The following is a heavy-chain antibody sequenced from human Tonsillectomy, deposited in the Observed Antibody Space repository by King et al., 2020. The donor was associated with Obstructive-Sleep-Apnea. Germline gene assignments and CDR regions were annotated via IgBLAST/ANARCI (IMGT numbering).Heavy chain of an antibody. Sequence: QEEGKGLVRPSGTRSLTCAVSGGSISSSNWWRWVRQAPGKGMEWIGEIYQDESTYYNPSLESRVIISVDKSKNQFSLRLTSVTAADTAVYYCARTYDTPASFDWWGQGSLVTVSS. D-gene: IGHD3-22*01. V-gene: IGHV4-4*02. CDR1: GGSISSSNW. CDR3: ARTYDTPASFDW. J-gene: IGHJ5*01. CDR2: IYQDEST.